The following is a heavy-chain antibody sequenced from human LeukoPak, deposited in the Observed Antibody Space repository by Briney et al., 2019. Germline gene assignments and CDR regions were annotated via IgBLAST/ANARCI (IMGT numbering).Heavy chain of an antibody. Sequence: SETLSLTCTVSGGSISSSSYYWGWIRQPPGKGLEWIGSIYYSGSTYYNPSLKSRVTISVDTPKNQFSLKLSSVTAADTAVYYCARPGRYCSSTSCYSLFDYWGQGTLVTVSS. CDR1: GGSISSSSYY. D-gene: IGHD2-2*01. J-gene: IGHJ4*02. CDR2: IYYSGST. CDR3: ARPGRYCSSTSCYSLFDY. V-gene: IGHV4-39*01.